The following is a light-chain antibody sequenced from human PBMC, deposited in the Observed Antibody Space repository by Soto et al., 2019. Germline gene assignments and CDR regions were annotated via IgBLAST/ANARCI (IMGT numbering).Light chain of an antibody. Sequence: LTHSASGVYEDIGDRVTITCLARHWLXRYFVWYQGKPGKAPNLLIDDASTLHSGVPSRFSGGGSGPDFTLTISSLHPEDFALYLCQQRSTPSAHGTRLEIK. V-gene: IGKV1-9*01. CDR3: QQRSTP. J-gene: IGKJ5*01. CDR2: DAS. CDR1: HWLXRY.